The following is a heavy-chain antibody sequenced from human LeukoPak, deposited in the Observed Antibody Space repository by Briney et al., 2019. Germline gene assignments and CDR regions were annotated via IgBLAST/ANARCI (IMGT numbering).Heavy chain of an antibody. V-gene: IGHV4-61*02. Sequence: SQTLSLTCTVSGGSISSGSYYWSWIRQPAGKGLEWIGRIYTSGSTNYNPSLKSRVTISVDTSKNQFSLKLSSVTAADTAMYYCARDYDFWSSYWDYWGQGTLVTVSS. D-gene: IGHD3-3*01. CDR3: ARDYDFWSSYWDY. CDR1: GGSISSGSYY. J-gene: IGHJ4*02. CDR2: IYTSGST.